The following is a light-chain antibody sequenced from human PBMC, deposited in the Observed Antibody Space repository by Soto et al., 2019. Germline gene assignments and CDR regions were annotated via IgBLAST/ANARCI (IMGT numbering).Light chain of an antibody. CDR2: DAS. V-gene: IGKV1-9*01. CDR1: EGVGTY. CDR3: LRLNRYPIT. J-gene: IGKJ4*01. Sequence: IQLTQSPSSLSASVGDRVTITCRASEGVGTYLAWYQQKPGEAPRLLIYDASTLQTGVPSRFSGGGSGTDFTLTISTLQPEEFATYYCLRLNRYPITFGGGTKVEIK.